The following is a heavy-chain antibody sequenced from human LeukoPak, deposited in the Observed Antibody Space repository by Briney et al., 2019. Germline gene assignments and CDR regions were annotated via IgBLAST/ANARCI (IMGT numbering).Heavy chain of an antibody. Sequence: GASVKVSCKASGYTFTSYGISWVRQAPGQGLEWMGWISAYNGNTNYAQKLQGRVTMTTDTSTSTAYMELRSLRAEDTAVYYCARPAYDGNSPYLIDYWGQGTLVTVSS. V-gene: IGHV1-18*01. D-gene: IGHD4-23*01. CDR3: ARPAYDGNSPYLIDY. J-gene: IGHJ4*02. CDR2: ISAYNGNT. CDR1: GYTFTSYG.